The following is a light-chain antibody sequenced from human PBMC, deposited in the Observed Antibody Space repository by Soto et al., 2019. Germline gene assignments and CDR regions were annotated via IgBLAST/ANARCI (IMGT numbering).Light chain of an antibody. J-gene: IGLJ2*01. CDR2: SNN. CDR3: AAWDDSLNGPV. V-gene: IGLV1-44*01. Sequence: QSVLTQPPSASGTPGQRVTISCSGSSSNIGSNTVNWYQQLPGTAPKLVIHSNNQRPSGVPDRFSGSKSGTSASLAISGLQSEDEADYSCAAWDDSLNGPVFGGGTKLTVL. CDR1: SSNIGSNT.